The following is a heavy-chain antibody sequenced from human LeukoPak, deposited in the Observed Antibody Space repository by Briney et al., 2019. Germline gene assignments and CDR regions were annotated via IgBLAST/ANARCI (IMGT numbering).Heavy chain of an antibody. V-gene: IGHV1-18*01. CDR2: ISAYSGNT. CDR1: GYTFTIYG. J-gene: IGHJ3*02. CDR3: ARDLETWIQLWPQRAFDI. Sequence: ASVTLSFTASGYTFTIYGISWVRQAPGQGLEWMGCISAYSGNTNYAQKRQGRVTMTTDTSTSTAYMELRSLSSDDTAVYYCARDLETWIQLWPQRAFDIWGQGTMVPVSS. D-gene: IGHD5-18*01.